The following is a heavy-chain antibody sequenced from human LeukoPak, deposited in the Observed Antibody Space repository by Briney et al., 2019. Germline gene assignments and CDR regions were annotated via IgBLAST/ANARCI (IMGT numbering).Heavy chain of an antibody. Sequence: PGGSLRLSCAASGFTFSSYWMSWVRQAPGKGLEWVSNIKQDGSEKYYVDSVKGRFTISRDNAKNSLYLQMNSLRAEDTAVYYCAREQTVLRFLEWFDYWGQGTLVTVSS. CDR1: GFTFSSYW. D-gene: IGHD3-3*01. CDR2: IKQDGSEK. V-gene: IGHV3-7*01. J-gene: IGHJ4*02. CDR3: AREQTVLRFLEWFDY.